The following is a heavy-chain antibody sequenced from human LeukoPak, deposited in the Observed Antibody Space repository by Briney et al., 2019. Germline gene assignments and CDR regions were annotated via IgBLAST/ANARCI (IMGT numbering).Heavy chain of an antibody. CDR1: GFTFSRYS. CDR3: ARARFETTVTTLVRKKDYYYYNMDV. Sequence: PGGSLRLSCAASGFTFSRYSINWVRQAPGKGLEWVANIKQDGSEKYYVDSVKGRFTISRDNAKNSLYLQMNSLRAEDTAVYYCARARFETTVTTLVRKKDYYYYNMDVWGKGATVTVSS. V-gene: IGHV3-7*01. CDR2: IKQDGSEK. D-gene: IGHD4-17*01. J-gene: IGHJ6*03.